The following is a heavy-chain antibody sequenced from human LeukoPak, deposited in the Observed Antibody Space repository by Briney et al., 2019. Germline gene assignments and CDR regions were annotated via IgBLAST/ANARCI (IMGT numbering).Heavy chain of an antibody. D-gene: IGHD1-26*01. CDR2: IYSTGST. J-gene: IGHJ3*02. CDR1: GGSISGYY. CDR3: ARVIIVGATTAFDI. V-gene: IGHV4-4*07. Sequence: SETLSLTCTVSGGSISGYYWSWIRQPAGKALEWIGRIYSTGSTHYNPSLKSRVTMSVDTSKNQFSLKLSSVTAADTAVYYRARVIIVGATTAFDIWGQGTMVTVSS.